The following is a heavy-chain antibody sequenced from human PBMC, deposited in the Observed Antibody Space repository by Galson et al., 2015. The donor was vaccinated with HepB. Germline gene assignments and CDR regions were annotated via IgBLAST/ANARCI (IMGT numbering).Heavy chain of an antibody. J-gene: IGHJ4*02. CDR2: IWSDGTHK. Sequence: SLRLSCAASGFTFTKPGMHRVRQAPGKGLEWMAVIWSDGTHKYYADSVRGRFSISRDNTNKTLYLHMNSLRAEDTAVYYCAKDAYKSSYYFDSWGQGILVTVSS. V-gene: IGHV3-33*06. CDR3: AKDAYKSSYYFDS. D-gene: IGHD3-16*01. CDR1: GFTFTKPG.